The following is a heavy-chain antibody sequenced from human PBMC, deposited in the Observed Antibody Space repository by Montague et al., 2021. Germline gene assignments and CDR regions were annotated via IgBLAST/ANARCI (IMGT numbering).Heavy chain of an antibody. CDR1: GGSISRSSYY. CDR2: IYSSGST. D-gene: IGHD2-8*01. J-gene: IGHJ5*02. CDR3: TRPGGYCTNDTCYFWFAP. Sequence: SETLSLTCTVSGGSISRSSYYWGWIRQPPGKGLEWIGSIYSSGSTYYNPSHKSRVTISADTSKNQFSLKLSSVTAADTAVYYCTRPGGYCTNDTCYFWFAPWGQGILVTVSS. V-gene: IGHV4-39*01.